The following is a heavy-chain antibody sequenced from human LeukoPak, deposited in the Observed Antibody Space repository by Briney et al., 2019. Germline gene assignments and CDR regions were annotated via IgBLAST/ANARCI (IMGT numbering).Heavy chain of an antibody. CDR2: IKIKTDGRTT. J-gene: IGHJ4*02. CDR3: TTDLWDYSTGYFK. Sequence: GGSLRLSCAASGFTVSSNYMNWVRQAPGKGLEWVGRIKIKTDGRTTDYAAPVKGRFTISRDDSKNTLYLQMNSLKTEDTAVYYCTTDLWDYSTGYFKWGQGTLVTVSS. CDR1: GFTVSSNY. V-gene: IGHV3-15*07. D-gene: IGHD3/OR15-3a*01.